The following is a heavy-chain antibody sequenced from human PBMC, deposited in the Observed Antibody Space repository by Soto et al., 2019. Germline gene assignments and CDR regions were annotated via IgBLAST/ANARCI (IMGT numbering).Heavy chain of an antibody. D-gene: IGHD6-19*01. J-gene: IGHJ4*02. V-gene: IGHV1-18*01. Sequence: QVQLVQSGAEVKKPGASVKVSCKASGYTFTSYGISWVRQAPGQGLEWMGWISAYNGNTNYAQKLQGRVTMTTDTSTSTAYMELRSLRSDDTAVYYCVRDRGGSGKPNSSGWYGGDYWGQGTLVTVSS. CDR2: ISAYNGNT. CDR1: GYTFTSYG. CDR3: VRDRGGSGKPNSSGWYGGDY.